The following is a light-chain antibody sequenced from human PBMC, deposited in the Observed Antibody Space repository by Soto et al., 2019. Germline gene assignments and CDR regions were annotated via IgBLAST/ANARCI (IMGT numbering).Light chain of an antibody. CDR2: END. J-gene: IGLJ1*01. Sequence: QSVLTQPPSVSAAPGQKVTISCSGGSSNIANNYVSWYQHLPGSAPQLLIYENDKRPSGIPDRFSGSKSGTSATLGITGLQTWDEADYYCGTWDSSLNAGVFGTGTKVTVL. V-gene: IGLV1-51*02. CDR3: GTWDSSLNAGV. CDR1: SSNIANNY.